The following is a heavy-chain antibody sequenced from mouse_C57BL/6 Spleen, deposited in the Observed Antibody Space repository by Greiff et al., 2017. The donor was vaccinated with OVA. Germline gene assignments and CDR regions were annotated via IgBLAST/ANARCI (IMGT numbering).Heavy chain of an antibody. Sequence: EVKLMESGGGLVKPGGSLKLSCAASGFTFSSYAMSWVRQTPEKRLEWVATISDGGSYTYYPDNVKGRFTISRDNAKNNLYLQMSHLKSEDTAMYYCAREDDYDEGWFAYWGQGTLVTVSA. V-gene: IGHV5-4*01. CDR2: ISDGGSYT. J-gene: IGHJ3*01. D-gene: IGHD2-4*01. CDR1: GFTFSSYA. CDR3: AREDDYDEGWFAY.